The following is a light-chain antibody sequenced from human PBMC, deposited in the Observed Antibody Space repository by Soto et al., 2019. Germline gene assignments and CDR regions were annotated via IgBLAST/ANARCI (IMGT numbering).Light chain of an antibody. J-gene: IGLJ2*01. CDR1: SSDVGYYNR. Sequence: ALTQPPSVSGSPGQSVTISCTGTSSDVGYYNRVSWYQQPPGTAPKLMVFEVSNRPSGVPDRFSGSKSGNTASLTISGLQAEDEADYYCSSYTTSSTLVFGGGTKVTVL. CDR3: SSYTTSSTLV. CDR2: EVS. V-gene: IGLV2-18*02.